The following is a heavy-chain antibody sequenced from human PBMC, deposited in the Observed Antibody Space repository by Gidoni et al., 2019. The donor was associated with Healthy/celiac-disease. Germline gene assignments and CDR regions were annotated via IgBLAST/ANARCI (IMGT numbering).Heavy chain of an antibody. J-gene: IGHJ3*02. V-gene: IGHV3-23*01. CDR1: GFTVSSFS. CDR3: AKDPYDILTGYYNDDAFDI. Sequence: EVQLLESGGGLVQPGVSLRRCCAVSGFTVSSFSIRLVLQAPGRGLEWVSAISGSGGSTYYADSVKGRFTISRDNSKNTLYLQMNSLRAEDTAVYYCAKDPYDILTGYYNDDAFDIWGQGTMVTVSS. D-gene: IGHD3-9*01. CDR2: ISGSGGST.